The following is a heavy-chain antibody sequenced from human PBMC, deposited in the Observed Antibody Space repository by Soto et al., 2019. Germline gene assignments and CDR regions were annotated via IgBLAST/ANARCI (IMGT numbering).Heavy chain of an antibody. J-gene: IGHJ3*02. CDR2: INPNSGGT. CDR3: AREVVVVASGHDAFDI. D-gene: IGHD2-15*01. V-gene: IGHV1-2*04. CDR1: GYTFTGYY. Sequence: ASVKVSCKASGYTFTGYYMHWVRQAPGQGLEWMGWINPNSGGTNYAQKFQGWVTMTRDTSISTAYMELSRLRSDDTAVYYCAREVVVVASGHDAFDIRGQGTMVTVS.